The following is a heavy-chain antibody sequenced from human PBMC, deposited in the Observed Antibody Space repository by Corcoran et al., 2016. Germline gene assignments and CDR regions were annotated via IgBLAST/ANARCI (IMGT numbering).Heavy chain of an antibody. CDR1: GDSVSSNSAA. D-gene: IGHD3-10*01. J-gene: IGHJ6*02. Sequence: QVQLQQSGPGLVKPSQTLSLTCAISGDSVSSNSAAWNWIRQSPSRGLEWLGRTYYRSKWYNDYAVSVKSRITINPDTSKNQISLQLNSVTPEDTAVYYCARLPRQIWCGEGLGRYYYGMDVWGQGTTVTVSS. V-gene: IGHV6-1*01. CDR2: TYYRSKWYN. CDR3: ARLPRQIWCGEGLGRYYYGMDV.